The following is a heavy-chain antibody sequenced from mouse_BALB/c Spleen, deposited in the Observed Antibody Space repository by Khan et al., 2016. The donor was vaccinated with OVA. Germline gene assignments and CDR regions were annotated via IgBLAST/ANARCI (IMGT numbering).Heavy chain of an antibody. Sequence: VQLQQSGPELVKPGASVKISCKASGYTFTDYNMHWVKQSHGKSLEWIGYIYPYNGGTGYNQKLKSKATLTVDNSSRQASLELRSLTSKDSAVYNCARSSNYDDDRFAYWGQGTLVTVSA. CDR1: GYTFTDYN. V-gene: IGHV1S29*02. CDR3: ARSSNYDDDRFAY. J-gene: IGHJ3*01. D-gene: IGHD2-4*01. CDR2: IYPYNGGT.